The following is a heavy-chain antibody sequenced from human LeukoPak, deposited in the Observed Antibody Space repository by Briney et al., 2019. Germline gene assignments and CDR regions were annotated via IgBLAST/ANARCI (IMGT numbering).Heavy chain of an antibody. D-gene: IGHD3-16*02. CDR3: ARSSTIVFDP. CDR1: GGSFSGYY. Sequence: KPSETLSLTCAVYGGSFSGYYWSWIRQPPGKGLEWIGEINHSGSTNYNPSLKSRVTISVDTSKNQFSLKLSSVTAADTAVYYCARSSTIVFDPWGQGTLVTVSS. CDR2: INHSGST. V-gene: IGHV4-34*01. J-gene: IGHJ5*02.